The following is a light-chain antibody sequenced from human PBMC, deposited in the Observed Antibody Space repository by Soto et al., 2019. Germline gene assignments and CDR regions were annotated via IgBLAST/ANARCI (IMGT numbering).Light chain of an antibody. Sequence: IPMTQSPSTLSASVGDRVIITCRASQSLSGWLAWYQQKPGKAPKLLIYDASSLESGVPSRFSGSGSGTEFTLTISSLQSDDFATYYCQQYNSYWTFGQGTKVDIK. CDR2: DAS. CDR3: QQYNSYWT. J-gene: IGKJ1*01. CDR1: QSLSGW. V-gene: IGKV1-5*01.